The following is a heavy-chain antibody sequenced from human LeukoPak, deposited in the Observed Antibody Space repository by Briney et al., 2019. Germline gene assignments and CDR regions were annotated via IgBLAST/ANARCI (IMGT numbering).Heavy chain of an antibody. CDR3: VRTGENYYLEY. V-gene: IGHV3-74*01. Sequence: QAGGSLRLSCTASGFTLSGYWMHWVRQAPGKGLVWVSRISSDGSSTAFADSVKGRFTISRDNAKNTLYLQMSSLRAEDTAVYYCVRTGENYYLEYWGQGTLVTVSS. J-gene: IGHJ4*02. CDR1: GFTLSGYW. D-gene: IGHD3-16*01. CDR2: ISSDGSST.